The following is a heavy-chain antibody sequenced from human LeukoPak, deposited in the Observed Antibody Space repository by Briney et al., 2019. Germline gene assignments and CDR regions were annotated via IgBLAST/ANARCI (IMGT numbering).Heavy chain of an antibody. D-gene: IGHD3-22*01. CDR1: GFTVSSNY. V-gene: IGHV3-66*01. Sequence: HPGGSLRLSCAASGFTVSSNYMSWVRQAPGKGLEWVSVIYSGGSTYYADSVKGRFTISRDNSKNTLYLQMNSLRAEDTAVYYCARDNYYDSSGYYYVPWGPFDYWGQGTLVTVSS. CDR3: ARDNYYDSSGYYYVPWGPFDY. CDR2: IYSGGST. J-gene: IGHJ4*02.